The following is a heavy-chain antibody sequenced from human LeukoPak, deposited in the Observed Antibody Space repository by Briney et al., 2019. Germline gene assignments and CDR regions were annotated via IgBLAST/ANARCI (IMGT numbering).Heavy chain of an antibody. J-gene: IGHJ3*02. CDR1: GFTFSSYG. V-gene: IGHV3-30*02. CDR3: AKDLRAAAVYDAFDI. D-gene: IGHD6-13*01. Sequence: GGSLRLSCAASGFTFSSYGMHWVRQAPGKGLEWVAVIWYGGSNKYYADSVKGRFTISRDNSKNTLYLQMNSLRAEDTAVYYCAKDLRAAAVYDAFDIWGQGTMVTVSS. CDR2: IWYGGSNK.